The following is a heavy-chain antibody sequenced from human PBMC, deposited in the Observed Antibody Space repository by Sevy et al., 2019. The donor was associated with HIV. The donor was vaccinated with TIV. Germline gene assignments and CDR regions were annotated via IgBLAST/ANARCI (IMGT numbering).Heavy chain of an antibody. CDR1: GFRFSDEP. CDR3: VRDTQFGFDY. J-gene: IGHJ4*02. Sequence: GGSLRLSCVASGFRFSDEPMNWVRQAPGKGLEGISNIRSDSSVMSYADTVRGRFTVSRDNARNSLSLQLNSLRDEDTALYYCVRDTQFGFDYWGQGTLVTVSS. CDR2: IRSDSSVM. V-gene: IGHV3-48*02. D-gene: IGHD3-16*01.